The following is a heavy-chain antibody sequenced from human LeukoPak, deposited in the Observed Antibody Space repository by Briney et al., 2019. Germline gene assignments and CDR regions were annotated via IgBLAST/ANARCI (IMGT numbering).Heavy chain of an antibody. J-gene: IGHJ4*02. Sequence: SGPTPVKPTQTLTLTCTFSGFSLSTSGVGVGWIRQPPGKALEWLALIYWDDDKRYSPSLKSRLTITKDTSKNQVVLTMTNMDPVDTATYYCARPFGVEPFFDYWGQGTLVTVSS. CDR2: IYWDDDK. V-gene: IGHV2-5*02. CDR1: GFSLSTSGVG. CDR3: ARPFGVEPFFDY. D-gene: IGHD3-3*01.